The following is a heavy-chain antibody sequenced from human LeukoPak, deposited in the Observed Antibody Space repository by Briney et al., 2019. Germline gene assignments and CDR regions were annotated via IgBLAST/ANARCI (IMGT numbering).Heavy chain of an antibody. Sequence: MASETLSLTCAVYGGSFSGYYWSWLRQPPGKGLEWIGEINHSGSTNYNPSLKSRVTISVDTSKNQFSLKLSSVTAADTAVYYCARVLYSSSSNYMDVWGKGTTVTVSS. V-gene: IGHV4-34*01. CDR1: GGSFSGYY. D-gene: IGHD6-6*01. CDR2: INHSGST. J-gene: IGHJ6*03. CDR3: ARVLYSSSSNYMDV.